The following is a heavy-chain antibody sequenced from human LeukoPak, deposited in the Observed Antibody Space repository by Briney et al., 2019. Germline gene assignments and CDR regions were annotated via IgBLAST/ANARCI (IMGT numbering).Heavy chain of an antibody. CDR3: ARGWIQLWLKEFIDY. CDR2: IYYSGST. J-gene: IGHJ4*02. CDR1: GYSISSGYY. D-gene: IGHD5-18*01. V-gene: IGHV4-30-4*08. Sequence: SETLSLTCAVSGYSISSGYYWSWIRQPPGKGLEWIGYIYYSGSTYYNPSLKSRVTISVDTSKNQFSLKLSSVTAADTAVYYCARGWIQLWLKEFIDYWGQGTLVTVSS.